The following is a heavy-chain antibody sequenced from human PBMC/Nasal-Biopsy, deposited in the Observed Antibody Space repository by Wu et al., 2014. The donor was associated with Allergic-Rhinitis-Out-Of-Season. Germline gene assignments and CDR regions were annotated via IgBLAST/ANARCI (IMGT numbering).Heavy chain of an antibody. CDR1: GFTFSSYE. CDR3: ARFRVGGYTGGAFDI. CDR2: INTSGGTI. D-gene: IGHD3-16*01. J-gene: IGHJ3*02. V-gene: IGHV3-48*03. Sequence: LRLSCAASGFTFSSYEMNWVRQAPGKGLEWVSYINTSGGTIYYADSVKGRFTISRDNAKNSLYLQMNSLRAEDTAVYYCARFRVGGYTGGAFDIWGQGTMVTVSS.